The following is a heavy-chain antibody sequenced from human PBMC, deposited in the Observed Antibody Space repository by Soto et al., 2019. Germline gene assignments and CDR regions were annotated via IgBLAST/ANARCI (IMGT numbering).Heavy chain of an antibody. Sequence: SETLSLTCTVSGGSISSGGYYWSWIRQHPGKGLEWIGYIYYSGSTYYNPSLKSRVTISVDTSKNQFSLKLSSVTAADTAVYYCAIMNDFWSGQRAFDIWGQGTMVTVSS. J-gene: IGHJ3*02. CDR2: IYYSGST. CDR1: GGSISSGGYY. CDR3: AIMNDFWSGQRAFDI. V-gene: IGHV4-31*03. D-gene: IGHD3-3*01.